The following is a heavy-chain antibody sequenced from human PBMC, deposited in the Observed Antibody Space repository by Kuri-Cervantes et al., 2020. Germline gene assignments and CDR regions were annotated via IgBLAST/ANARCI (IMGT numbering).Heavy chain of an antibody. D-gene: IGHD3-10*01. CDR3: ARLVFSVRGRFDP. CDR1: GGSISSGDYY. J-gene: IGHJ5*02. Sequence: LRLSCTVSGGSISSGDYYWSWIRQPPGKGLEWVGYIYYSGSTYYNPSLKSRVTISVDTSKNQFSLKLSSVTAADTAVYYCARLVFSVRGRFDPWGQGTLVTVSS. V-gene: IGHV4-30-4*01. CDR2: IYYSGST.